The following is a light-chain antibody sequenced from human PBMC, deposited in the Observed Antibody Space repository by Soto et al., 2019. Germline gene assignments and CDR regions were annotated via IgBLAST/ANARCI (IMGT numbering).Light chain of an antibody. J-gene: IGLJ1*01. CDR3: SSYTSSSTRV. CDR2: EVS. Sequence: QSVLTQPASVSGSPGHSSTLSCTGTSSDVGGYNYVSWYQQHPGKAPKLMIYEVSNRPSGVSNRFSGSKSGNTASLTISGLQAEDEADYYCSSYTSSSTRVFGTGTKLPVL. CDR1: SSDVGGYNY. V-gene: IGLV2-14*01.